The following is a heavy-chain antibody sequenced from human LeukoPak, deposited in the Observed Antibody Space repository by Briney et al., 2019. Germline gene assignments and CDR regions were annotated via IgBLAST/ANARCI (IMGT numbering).Heavy chain of an antibody. Sequence: GSLRLSCAASGFTLSSYWMSWIRQPPGKGLEWIGEINHSGSTNYNPSLKSRVAISVDTSKNQFSLKLSPVTAADTAVYYCARGRPSPFDYWGQGTLVTVSS. CDR2: INHSGST. V-gene: IGHV4-34*01. CDR1: GFTLSSYW. D-gene: IGHD6-6*01. CDR3: ARGRPSPFDY. J-gene: IGHJ4*02.